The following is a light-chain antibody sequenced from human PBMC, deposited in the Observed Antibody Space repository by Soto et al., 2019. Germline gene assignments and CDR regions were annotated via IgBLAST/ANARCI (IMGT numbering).Light chain of an antibody. V-gene: IGLV2-14*01. CDR2: DVS. CDR3: TSYTSSNTLV. Sequence: SALTQPASVSGSPGQSITISCTGTSSDVGGYDYVSWYQQHPGKAPKLMIYDVSNRPSGVSYRFSGSKSGNTASLTISGLQSEDEAAYYCTSYTSSNTLVFGGGTKLTVL. J-gene: IGLJ2*01. CDR1: SSDVGGYDY.